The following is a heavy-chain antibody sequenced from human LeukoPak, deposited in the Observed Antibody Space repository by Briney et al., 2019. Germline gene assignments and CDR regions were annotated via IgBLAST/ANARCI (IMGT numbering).Heavy chain of an antibody. D-gene: IGHD1-1*01. J-gene: IGHJ4*02. CDR2: FYSSGST. CDR3: ARNKRLGWERADTTFDY. Sequence: PSETLSLTCTVSGGYISTYYWSWIRQPAGKGLEWIGRFYSSGSTNYNPSLKSRLAMSVDTSKNQFSLRLSSVTAADTAVYYCARNKRLGWERADTTFDYWGRGTLVTVSS. CDR1: GGYISTYY. V-gene: IGHV4-4*07.